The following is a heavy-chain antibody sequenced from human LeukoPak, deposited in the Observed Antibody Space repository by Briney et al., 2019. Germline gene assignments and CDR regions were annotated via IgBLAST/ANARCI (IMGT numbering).Heavy chain of an antibody. CDR1: DASISGYY. CDR3: ARDLGGIYFDY. V-gene: IGHV4-59*01. Sequence: PSEALSLTCTVSDASISGYYWSWIRQPPGKGLEWIGSIPFSRRSNYNPSLRSRVTISVDTSKNQLSLKLSSVTAADTAVYYCARDLGGIYFDYWGQGTLVTVLS. D-gene: IGHD1-26*01. CDR2: IPFSRRS. J-gene: IGHJ4*02.